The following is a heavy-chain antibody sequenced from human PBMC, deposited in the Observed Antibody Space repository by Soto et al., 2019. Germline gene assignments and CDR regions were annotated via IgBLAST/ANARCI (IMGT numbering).Heavy chain of an antibody. Sequence: SETLSLTCTVSGGSISSYYWSWIRQPPGKGLEWIGYIYYSGSTNYNPSLKSRVTISVDTSKNQFSLKLSSVTTADTAVYYCAGFIIGDHHWFDPWGQGTLVTVSS. V-gene: IGHV4-59*01. CDR3: AGFIIGDHHWFDP. CDR1: GGSISSYY. CDR2: IYYSGST. J-gene: IGHJ5*02. D-gene: IGHD3-10*01.